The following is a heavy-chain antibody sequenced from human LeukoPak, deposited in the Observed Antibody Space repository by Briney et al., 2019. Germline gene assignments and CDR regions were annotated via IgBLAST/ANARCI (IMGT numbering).Heavy chain of an antibody. CDR2: IKQDGSEK. CDR1: GFTFSSYW. CDR3: AKDFYGDYYYYQFIDV. D-gene: IGHD4-17*01. J-gene: IGHJ6*04. Sequence: GGSLRLSCAASGFTFSSYWMSWVRQAPGKGLEWVANIKQDGSEKYYVDSVKGRFTISRDNSKNTLYLQMNSLRVEDTAVYYCAKDFYGDYYYYQFIDVWGKGTTVTVSS. V-gene: IGHV3-7*01.